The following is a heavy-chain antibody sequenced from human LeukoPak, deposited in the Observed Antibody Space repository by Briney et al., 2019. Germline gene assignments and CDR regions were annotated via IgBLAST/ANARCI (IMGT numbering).Heavy chain of an antibody. CDR3: ARDLSAAGGYGMDV. D-gene: IGHD2-15*01. Sequence: SETLSLTCAVYGGSFSGYYWSWIRQPPGKGLEWIGEINHSGSTNNNSSLKSRVTISVDTSKNQFSLKLNSVTAADTAVYYCARDLSAAGGYGMDVWGQGTTVTVSS. V-gene: IGHV4-34*01. J-gene: IGHJ6*02. CDR1: GGSFSGYY. CDR2: INHSGST.